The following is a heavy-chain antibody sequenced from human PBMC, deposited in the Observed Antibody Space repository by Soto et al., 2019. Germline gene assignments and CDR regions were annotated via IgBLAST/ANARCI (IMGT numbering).Heavy chain of an antibody. Sequence: EVKLAESGGDLVQPGGSLRLSCAASGFTISTYHLNWDRQAPGKGLEWVSYISTDLRALYYADSVRGRFTISRDNAKNSLYLQMTSLRDEDTGVYYCTKDGRRVYDMDVWGQGTTVTVSS. CDR1: GFTISTYH. D-gene: IGHD1-26*01. J-gene: IGHJ6*01. V-gene: IGHV3-48*02. CDR2: ISTDLRAL. CDR3: TKDGRRVYDMDV.